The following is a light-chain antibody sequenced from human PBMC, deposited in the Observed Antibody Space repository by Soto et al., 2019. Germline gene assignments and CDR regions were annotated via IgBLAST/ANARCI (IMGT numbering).Light chain of an antibody. J-gene: IGLJ2*01. CDR2: GNS. CDR1: RPNIGAGYD. Sequence: QSVLTQPPSVSGAPGQRVTISCTGSRPNIGAGYDVHWYQQLPGTAPKFLIYGNSNRPSGVPDRFSGSKSGTSASLAITGLQAEDEADYYCQSYDSSLSGSVFGGGTKLTVL. V-gene: IGLV1-40*01. CDR3: QSYDSSLSGSV.